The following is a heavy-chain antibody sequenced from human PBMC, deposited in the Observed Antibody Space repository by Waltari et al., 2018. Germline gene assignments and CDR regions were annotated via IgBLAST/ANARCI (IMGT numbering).Heavy chain of an antibody. CDR3: ARQNSLSNDGFDV. Sequence: SWGWIRQAAGKGLEWIGSMSYSGSSYYKPSLKRRVTISVDTSKDKFSLKVNSVTAADTAVYYCARQNSLSNDGFDVWGRGTMVTVSS. CDR2: MSYSGSS. V-gene: IGHV4-39*01. CDR1: S. J-gene: IGHJ3*01.